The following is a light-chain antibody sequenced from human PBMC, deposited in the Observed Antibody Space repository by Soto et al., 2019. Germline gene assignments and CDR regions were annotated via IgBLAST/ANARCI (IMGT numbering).Light chain of an antibody. J-gene: IGKJ5*01. Sequence: EIVLTQSPGTLSLSPGERATLSCRASQSVSNNYLAWYQQKPGQAPRLLIYGASTRATGIPARSSGSGSGTEFTLTISSLQSEDFAVYYCQQYNNWPPITFGQGTRLEI. V-gene: IGKV3-15*01. CDR3: QQYNNWPPIT. CDR1: QSVSNN. CDR2: GAS.